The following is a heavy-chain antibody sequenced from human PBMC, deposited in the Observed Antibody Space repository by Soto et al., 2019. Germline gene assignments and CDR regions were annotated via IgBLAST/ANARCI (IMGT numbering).Heavy chain of an antibody. CDR2: IYYTGHT. CDR1: GGSIGSGDYY. CDR3: ARDSRRRADSGTRPLYYFDY. Sequence: QVQLKESGPGLVKPSQTLSLTCSVSGGSIGSGDYYWSWVRQSPGKGLEWIGYIYYTGHTYYNPSRGSRVTFSVDTSQNQLSLRLSDVTVADTAVYYCARDSRRRADSGTRPLYYFDYWGQGTLVTVSS. D-gene: IGHD1-26*01. J-gene: IGHJ4*02. V-gene: IGHV4-30-4*01.